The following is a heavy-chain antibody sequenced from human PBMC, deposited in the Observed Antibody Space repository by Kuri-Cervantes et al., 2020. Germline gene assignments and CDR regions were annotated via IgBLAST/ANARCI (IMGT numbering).Heavy chain of an antibody. J-gene: IGHJ6*02. V-gene: IGHV3-30-3*01. Sequence: GESLKISCAASGFTFSSYAMHWVRQAPGKGLEWVAVISYDGSNKYYADSVKGRFTISRDNSKNTLYLQMNSLRAEDTAVYYCARDGRAGTVTTAFYGMDVWAKGPRSPSP. CDR1: GFTFSSYA. CDR2: ISYDGSNK. D-gene: IGHD4-17*01. CDR3: ARDGRAGTVTTAFYGMDV.